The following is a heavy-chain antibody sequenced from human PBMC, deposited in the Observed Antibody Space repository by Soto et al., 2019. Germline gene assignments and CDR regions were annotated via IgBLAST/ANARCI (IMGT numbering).Heavy chain of an antibody. D-gene: IGHD4-17*01. CDR3: AREGDYRTWFEP. Sequence: PSETLSLTCTVSGESIATDAFYWSWIRLQSGKGPEWIGSIFYAGDTYYNPSLKSRVEISLDGSQNQFSLNLRSVTAADTAVYYCAREGDYRTWFEPWGPGTLVTVSS. CDR2: IFYAGDT. CDR1: GESIATDAFY. J-gene: IGHJ5*02. V-gene: IGHV4-31*03.